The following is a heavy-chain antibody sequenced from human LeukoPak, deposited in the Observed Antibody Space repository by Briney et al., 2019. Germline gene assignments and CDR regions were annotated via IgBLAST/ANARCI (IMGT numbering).Heavy chain of an antibody. CDR3: ARHLLGRYQLLLDY. CDR1: GYTFTSYG. J-gene: IGHJ4*02. D-gene: IGHD2-2*01. CDR2: ISAYNGNT. V-gene: IGHV1-18*04. Sequence: GASVKVSCKASGYTFTSYGISWVRQAPGQGLEWMGWISAYNGNTNYAQKLQGRVTMTTDTSTSTAYMELRSLRSDDTAVYYCARHLLGRYQLLLDYWGQGTLVTVSS.